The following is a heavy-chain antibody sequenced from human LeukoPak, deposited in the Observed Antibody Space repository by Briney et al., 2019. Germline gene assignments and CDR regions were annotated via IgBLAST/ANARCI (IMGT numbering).Heavy chain of an antibody. Sequence: ASVKVSCKASGYTFTSYYMHWVRQAPGQGLEWMGIINPSGGSTSYAQKFQGRVTMTRDMSTSTVYMELSSLRSDDTAVYYCARDLYCSSTSCYFEYFDYWGQGTLVTVSS. D-gene: IGHD2-2*01. J-gene: IGHJ4*02. CDR2: INPSGGST. V-gene: IGHV1-46*01. CDR3: ARDLYCSSTSCYFEYFDY. CDR1: GYTFTSYY.